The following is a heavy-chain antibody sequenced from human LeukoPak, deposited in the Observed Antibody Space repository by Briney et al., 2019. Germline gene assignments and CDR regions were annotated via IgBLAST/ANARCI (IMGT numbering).Heavy chain of an antibody. D-gene: IGHD6-13*01. CDR1: GYTFTSYV. J-gene: IGHJ4*02. CDR2: IIPHNGNT. V-gene: IGHV1-18*01. Sequence: ASVKVSCKASGYTFTSYVINWGRQAPGQGLEWMGWIIPHNGNTNYAQKLQGTVTMTTDTSTSTAYMELRSLRSDDTAVYYCARDRASGIVDYWGQGTLVTVSS. CDR3: ARDRASGIVDY.